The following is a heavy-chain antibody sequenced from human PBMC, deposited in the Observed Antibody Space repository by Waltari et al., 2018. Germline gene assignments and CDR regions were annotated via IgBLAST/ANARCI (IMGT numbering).Heavy chain of an antibody. CDR2: ISGSGGST. V-gene: IGHV3-23*01. Sequence: EVQLLESGGGLVQPGGSLRLSCAASGFTFSSYAMSWVRQAPGKGLEWVSAISGSGGSTYYADSGKGRCTISRDNSKNTLYLQMNSLRAEDTAVYYCARLRRREYSSSEFDYWGQGTLVTVSS. D-gene: IGHD6-6*01. J-gene: IGHJ4*02. CDR3: ARLRRREYSSSEFDY. CDR1: GFTFSSYA.